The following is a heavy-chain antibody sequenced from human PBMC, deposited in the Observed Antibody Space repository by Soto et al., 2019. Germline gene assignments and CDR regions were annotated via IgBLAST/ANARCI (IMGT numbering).Heavy chain of an antibody. V-gene: IGHV1-69*01. CDR1: GGTFSSYA. J-gene: IGHJ5*02. CDR3: ARAGSSPPPEYCFDP. Sequence: QVQLVQSGAEVKKPGSSVKVSCKASGGTFSSYAIGWVRQAPGQGLEWMGGIIPIFGTANYAQKVQGRLTIPREESTSTPYSELKSLRSEDTAEYYCARAGSSPPPEYCFDPWGQGTLVTVSS. CDR2: IIPIFGTA. D-gene: IGHD6-6*01.